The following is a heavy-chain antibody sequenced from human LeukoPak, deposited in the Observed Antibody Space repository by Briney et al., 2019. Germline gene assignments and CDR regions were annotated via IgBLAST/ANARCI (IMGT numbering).Heavy chain of an antibody. CDR1: GYSISNGYY. CDR2: LYHSDSA. V-gene: IGHV4-38-2*01. Sequence: SETLSLTCAVSGYSISNGYYWGWIRRPPGRGLEWIGRLYHSDSAYYNTSLRSRVSMSVATSKNQFSLTLSFVTAAATAVYYCARQHDSYYYYYIDVWGSGTTVTVSS. CDR3: ARQHDSYYYYYIDV. J-gene: IGHJ6*03.